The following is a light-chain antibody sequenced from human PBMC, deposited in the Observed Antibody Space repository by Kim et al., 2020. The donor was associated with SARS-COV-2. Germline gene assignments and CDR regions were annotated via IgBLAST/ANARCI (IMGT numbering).Light chain of an antibody. Sequence: GQSITISSTGTSGDIGYYMSVSWYRQHPGKAPKLIIYDVSERASGVSNRCSGAQSGNTASLTISGLRAEDEADYYCSSHTTSSTYVCGSGTRVTVL. V-gene: IGLV2-14*04. CDR3: SSHTTSSTYV. J-gene: IGLJ1*01. CDR2: DVS. CDR1: SGDIGYYMS.